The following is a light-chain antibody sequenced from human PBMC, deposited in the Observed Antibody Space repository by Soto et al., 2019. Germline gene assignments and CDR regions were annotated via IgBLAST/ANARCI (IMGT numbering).Light chain of an antibody. V-gene: IGKV1-39*01. J-gene: IGKJ3*01. Sequence: DIQMTQSPSSLSASVGDRVTITCRASQSISGFLNWYQQQPGKAPKLLIYAASTLQSGVPSRFTGSGSGTDFTLTITSLQPEDFATYYCQQCYTTPRTFGPGTKVDVK. CDR3: QQCYTTPRT. CDR2: AAS. CDR1: QSISGF.